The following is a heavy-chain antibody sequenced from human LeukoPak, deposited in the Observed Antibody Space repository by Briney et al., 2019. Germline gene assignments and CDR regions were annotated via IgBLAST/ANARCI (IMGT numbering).Heavy chain of an antibody. CDR3: AKDSHSSGWFYYFDY. CDR2: ITGSGGST. V-gene: IGHV3-23*01. D-gene: IGHD6-19*01. CDR1: GSTFSSYA. J-gene: IGHJ4*02. Sequence: PGGSLRLSCAASGSTFSSYAMSWVRQAPGKGLEWVSAITGSGGSTLYADSVKGRFTISIDTSKNTLYLQMNSLRADDTAVYYCAKDSHSSGWFYYFDYWGQGTLVTVSS.